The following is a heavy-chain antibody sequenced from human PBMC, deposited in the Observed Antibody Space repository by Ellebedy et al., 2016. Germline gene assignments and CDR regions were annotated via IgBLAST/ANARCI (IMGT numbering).Heavy chain of an antibody. CDR3: VTDIMDRGIRRFWFDP. CDR2: IVVGSGKT. CDR1: GFTFSNSV. D-gene: IGHD3-10*01. J-gene: IGHJ5*02. V-gene: IGHV1-58*01. Sequence: SVKVSXXASGFTFSNSVVQWVRQARGQRLEWIGWIVVGSGKTNYAQKFQDRVTLSRDKSTSEGYMELSSLRSEDTAVYYCVTDIMDRGIRRFWFDPWGQGTLVTVSS.